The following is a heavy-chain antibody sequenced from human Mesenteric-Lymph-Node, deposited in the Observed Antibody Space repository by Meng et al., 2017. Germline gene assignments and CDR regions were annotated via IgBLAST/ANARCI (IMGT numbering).Heavy chain of an antibody. CDR2: INHSGST. J-gene: IGHJ5*02. Sequence: QVQLPLLGAGLLKPSEALSLTCSVYGGSFSGYYWSWIRQPPGKGLEWIGEINHSGSTNYNPSLKSRVTISVDKSKNQFSLKLSSVTAADTAVYYCARVAAAGNEWFNPWGQGTLVTVSS. CDR1: GGSFSGYY. V-gene: IGHV4-34*01. CDR3: ARVAAAGNEWFNP. D-gene: IGHD6-13*01.